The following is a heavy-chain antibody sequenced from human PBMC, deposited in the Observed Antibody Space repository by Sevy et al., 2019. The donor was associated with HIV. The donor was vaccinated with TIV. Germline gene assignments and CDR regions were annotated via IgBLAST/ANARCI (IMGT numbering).Heavy chain of an antibody. CDR2: IYDAGST. D-gene: IGHD6-19*01. Sequence: GGSLRLSCAASGFTVSSVYMSWVRQAPGKGLEWVSLIYDAGSTYFADYVEGRFTIFRDDSKNTLYLQMNSLRAEDTAVYFCARESGYSSSPGAFDIWGQGTMVTVSS. V-gene: IGHV3-53*01. CDR1: GFTVSSVY. CDR3: ARESGYSSSPGAFDI. J-gene: IGHJ3*02.